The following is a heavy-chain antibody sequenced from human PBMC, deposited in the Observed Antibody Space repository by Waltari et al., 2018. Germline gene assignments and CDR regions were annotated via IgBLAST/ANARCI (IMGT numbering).Heavy chain of an antibody. V-gene: IGHV4-39*01. J-gene: IGHJ4*02. Sequence: QLQLQESGPGRVKPSETLSPTCTVSGGSIRSSSYYWGWIRQPPGKGLAWIGSIYYGGSTYYNPSLKSRVTISVDTSKNQFSLKLSSVTAADTAVYYCASQQLVLRGPFDYWGQGTLVTVSS. CDR3: ASQQLVLRGPFDY. CDR2: IYYGGST. CDR1: GGSIRSSSYY. D-gene: IGHD6-13*01.